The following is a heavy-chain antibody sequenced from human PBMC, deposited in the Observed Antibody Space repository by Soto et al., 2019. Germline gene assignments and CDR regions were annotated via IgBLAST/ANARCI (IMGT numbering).Heavy chain of an antibody. V-gene: IGHV4-31*03. CDR2: IYYSGST. D-gene: IGHD2-2*01. Sequence: SETLSLTCTVSGGSISSGGYYWSWIRQHPGKGLEWIGYIYYSGSTYYNPSLKSRVTISADTSKNQFSLKLSSVTAADTAVYYCARATKGYCSSTSCLSNYGMDVWGQGTTVTVSS. J-gene: IGHJ6*02. CDR1: GGSISSGGYY. CDR3: ARATKGYCSSTSCLSNYGMDV.